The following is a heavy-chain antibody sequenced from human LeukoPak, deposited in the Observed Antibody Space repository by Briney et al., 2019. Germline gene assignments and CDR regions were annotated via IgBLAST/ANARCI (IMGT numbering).Heavy chain of an antibody. V-gene: IGHV6-1*01. D-gene: IGHD6-13*01. J-gene: IGHJ3*02. CDR1: GDSVSSNSAA. Sequence: SQTLSLTCVISGDSVSSNSAAWNWIRQSPSRGLEWLGRTYYRSKWHHDYAVFVKSRITINPDTSKNQFSLQLNSVTPEDTAVYYCANIAATGPDAFDIWGQGTMVTVSS. CDR3: ANIAATGPDAFDI. CDR2: TYYRSKWHH.